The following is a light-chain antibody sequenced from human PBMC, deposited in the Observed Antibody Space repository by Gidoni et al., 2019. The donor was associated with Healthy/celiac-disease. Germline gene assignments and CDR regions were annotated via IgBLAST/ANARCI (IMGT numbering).Light chain of an antibody. Sequence: DSVMTQSPDPLAVSLGERANINCKSSQSVLYGPNNKNYLAWYQQKPGQPPNLLIYWASTRESGVPDRFSCSGSGSVFTLTISSLQGEDVAVYCCQKSYSAPPWPCGQGTKVEIK. CDR3: QKSYSAPPWP. CDR2: WAS. J-gene: IGKJ1*01. CDR1: QSVLYGPNNKNY. V-gene: IGKV4-1*01.